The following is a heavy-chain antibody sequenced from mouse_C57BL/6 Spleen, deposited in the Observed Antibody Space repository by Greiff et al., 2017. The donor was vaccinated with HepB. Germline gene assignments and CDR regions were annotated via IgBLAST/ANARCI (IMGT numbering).Heavy chain of an antibody. Sequence: VQLQQSGPELVKPGASVKISCKASGYAFSSSWMNWVKQRPGKGLEWIGRIYPGDGDTNYNGKFKGKATLTADKSSSTAYMQLSSLTSEDSAVYGCAREEDYDGTYWGQGTLVTVSA. J-gene: IGHJ3*01. CDR3: AREEDYDGTY. D-gene: IGHD2-4*01. CDR2: IYPGDGDT. CDR1: GYAFSSSW. V-gene: IGHV1-82*01.